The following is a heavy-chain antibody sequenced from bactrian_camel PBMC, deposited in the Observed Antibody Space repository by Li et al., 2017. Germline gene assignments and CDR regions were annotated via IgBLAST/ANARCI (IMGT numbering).Heavy chain of an antibody. CDR3: AARKWPGCGLGTPAFDY. J-gene: IGHJ4*01. V-gene: IGHV3S55*01. Sequence: HVQLVESGGGSVEVGGTLRLSCAASGLPYSRSCMGWFRQAPGKEREGVARIGYLGTTTYADSVKGRFTISKDSAKNTLFLRLTSLNTEDSATYYCAARKWPGCGLGTPAFDYWGQGTQVTVS. CDR2: IGYLGTT. D-gene: IGHD5*01. CDR1: GLPYSRSC.